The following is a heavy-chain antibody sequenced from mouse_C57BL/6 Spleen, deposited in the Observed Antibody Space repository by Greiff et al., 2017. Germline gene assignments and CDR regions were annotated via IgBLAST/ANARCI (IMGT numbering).Heavy chain of an antibody. V-gene: IGHV1-72*01. J-gene: IGHJ4*01. Sequence: VQLQQPGAELVKPGASVKLSCKASGYTFTSYWMHWVKQRPGRGLEWIGRIDPNSGGTKYNEKFKSKATLTVDKPSSTAYMQLSSLTSEDSAVYYCARENVSTMVTTEAVDYWGQGTSVTVSS. CDR1: GYTFTSYW. CDR2: IDPNSGGT. D-gene: IGHD2-2*01. CDR3: ARENVSTMVTTEAVDY.